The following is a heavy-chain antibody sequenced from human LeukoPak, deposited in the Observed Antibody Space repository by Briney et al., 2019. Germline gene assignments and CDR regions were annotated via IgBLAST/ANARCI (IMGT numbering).Heavy chain of an antibody. CDR2: VKQDGREK. Sequence: GGSLRLSCAASGFTFSSYWMSWVRQARGQGLEWVANVKQDGREKYYVDSVKGRFTISRDNAKHSLSLQMNRLRAEDTAVYYCARLAYCGGDCFSGLNPFDYWGQGALVTVSS. V-gene: IGHV3-7*01. D-gene: IGHD2-21*01. J-gene: IGHJ4*02. CDR1: GFTFSSYW. CDR3: ARLAYCGGDCFSGLNPFDY.